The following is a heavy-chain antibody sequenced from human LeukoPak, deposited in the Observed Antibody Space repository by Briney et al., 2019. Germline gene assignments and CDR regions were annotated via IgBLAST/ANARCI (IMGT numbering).Heavy chain of an antibody. CDR2: ISYDGSNK. Sequence: QSGGSLRLSCAASGFTFSSYAMHWVRQAPGKGLEWVAVISYDGSNKYYADSVKGRFTISRDNSKNTLYLQMNSLRAEDTAVYYCARELDCNGGSCSFFDYWGQGTLVTVSS. V-gene: IGHV3-30*04. J-gene: IGHJ4*02. CDR3: ARELDCNGGSCSFFDY. CDR1: GFTFSSYA. D-gene: IGHD2-15*01.